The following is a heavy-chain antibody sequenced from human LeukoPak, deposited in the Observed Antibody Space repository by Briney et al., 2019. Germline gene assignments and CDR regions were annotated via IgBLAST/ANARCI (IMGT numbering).Heavy chain of an antibody. CDR2: IYYTGNT. V-gene: IGHV4-59*12. J-gene: IGHJ5*02. Sequence: SETLSLTCAVSGASISSSFWTWIRQSPGKGLEWLGYIYYTGNTNLNPSLKSRLTTSLDTSKNQFSLKLSSVTAADTAVYYCARVRIYYYDSSGYYNWFDPWGQGTLVTVSS. CDR1: GASISSSF. CDR3: ARVRIYYYDSSGYYNWFDP. D-gene: IGHD3-22*01.